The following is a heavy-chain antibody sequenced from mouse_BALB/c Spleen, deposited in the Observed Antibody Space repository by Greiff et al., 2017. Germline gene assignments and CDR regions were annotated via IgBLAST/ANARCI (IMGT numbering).Heavy chain of an antibody. J-gene: IGHJ2*01. CDR3: ARSMITARSGFDY. D-gene: IGHD2-4*01. V-gene: IGHV1-14*01. CDR1: GYTFTSYV. CDR2: INPYNDGT. Sequence: EVKLMESGPELVKPGASVKMSCKASGYTFTSYVMHWVKQKPGQGLEWIGYINPYNDGTKYNEKFKGKATLTSDKSSSTAYMELSSLTSEDSAVYYCARSMITARSGFDYWGQGTTLTVSS.